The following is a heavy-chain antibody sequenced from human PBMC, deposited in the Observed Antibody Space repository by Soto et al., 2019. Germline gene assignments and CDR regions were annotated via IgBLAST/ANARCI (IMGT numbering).Heavy chain of an antibody. Sequence: GVSLRLSCAASGFTFTTYVVSWVRQAPGKGLEWVSTISDSGGSTYYADSVKGRFTISRDNSKNTLYLQMNSLRADDTAVYYCAKDLCIYSRGSCYFDYWGQGTLVTVS. J-gene: IGHJ4*02. D-gene: IGHD1-26*01. V-gene: IGHV3-23*01. CDR2: ISDSGGST. CDR3: AKDLCIYSRGSCYFDY. CDR1: GFTFTTYV.